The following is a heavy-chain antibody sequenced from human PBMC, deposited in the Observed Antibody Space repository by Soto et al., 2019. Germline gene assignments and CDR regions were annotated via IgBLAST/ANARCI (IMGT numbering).Heavy chain of an antibody. CDR2: MNPNSGNT. V-gene: IGHV1-8*01. J-gene: IGHJ4*02. CDR1: GSTFTSYD. CDR3: ARGSFWSGYGLDDY. D-gene: IGHD3-3*01. Sequence: GASVKVSCKASGSTFTSYDINWVRQATGQGLEWMGWMNPNSGNTGYAQKFQGRVTMTRNTSISTAYMELSSLRSEDTAVYYCARGSFWSGYGLDDYWGQGTLVTVSS.